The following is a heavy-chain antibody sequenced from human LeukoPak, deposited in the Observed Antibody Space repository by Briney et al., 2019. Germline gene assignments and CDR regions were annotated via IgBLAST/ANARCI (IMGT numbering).Heavy chain of an antibody. J-gene: IGHJ5*02. D-gene: IGHD6-19*01. Sequence: GGSLRLSCAASGFTFSGSAMHWVRQASGKGLEWVGRIRSKSKDYATAYAASVKGRFTISRDDSYNTAYLQMNSLKTEDTAVYYCARGVAGTTNWFDPWGQGTLVTVSS. CDR2: IRSKSKDYAT. CDR1: GFTFSGSA. V-gene: IGHV3-73*01. CDR3: ARGVAGTTNWFDP.